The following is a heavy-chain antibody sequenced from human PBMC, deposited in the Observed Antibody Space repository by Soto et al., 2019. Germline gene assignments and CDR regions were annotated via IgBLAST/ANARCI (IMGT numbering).Heavy chain of an antibody. V-gene: IGHV4-4*02. D-gene: IGHD3-22*01. Sequence: QVHLQESGPGLVKPSGTLSLTCAVSGASVISTNWWSWVRQPPGKGLEWIGEIFHSGSTNYNLSLKSRVTISLDKSKNQFSLNLTSVTAADTAIYYCARDMFYYDSNYYYFRGPFDYWGQGTLVTVSS. CDR2: IFHSGST. J-gene: IGHJ4*02. CDR3: ARDMFYYDSNYYYFRGPFDY. CDR1: GASVISTNW.